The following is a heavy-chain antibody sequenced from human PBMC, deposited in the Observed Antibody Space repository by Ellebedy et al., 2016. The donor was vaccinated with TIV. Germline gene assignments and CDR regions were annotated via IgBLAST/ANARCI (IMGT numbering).Heavy chain of an antibody. CDR2: INHSGST. J-gene: IGHJ6*02. CDR3: ARARGGGYPNYYYYYGMDV. V-gene: IGHV4-34*01. Sequence: SETLSLTXAVYGGSFSGYYWSWIRQPPGKGLEWIGEINHSGSTNYNPSLKSRVTISVDTSKSQFSLKLNSVTAADTAVYYCARARGGGYPNYYYYYGMDVWGQGTTVTVSS. CDR1: GGSFSGYY. D-gene: IGHD3-22*01.